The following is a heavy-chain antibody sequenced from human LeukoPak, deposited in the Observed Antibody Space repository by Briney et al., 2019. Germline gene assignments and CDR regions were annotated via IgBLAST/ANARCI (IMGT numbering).Heavy chain of an antibody. J-gene: IGHJ6*03. V-gene: IGHV1-2*02. Sequence: ASVKVSCKASGYTFTGYYMHWVRQAPGQGLEWMGWINPNSGGTNYAQKFQGRVTMTRDTSISTAYMELSRLRSDDTAVYYCARDGVATMAPNYYYMDVWGKGTTVTISS. CDR3: ARDGVATMAPNYYYMDV. D-gene: IGHD5-12*01. CDR2: INPNSGGT. CDR1: GYTFTGYY.